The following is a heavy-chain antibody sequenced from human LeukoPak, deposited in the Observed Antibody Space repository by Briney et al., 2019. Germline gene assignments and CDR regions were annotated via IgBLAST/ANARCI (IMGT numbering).Heavy chain of an antibody. J-gene: IGHJ3*02. CDR3: TRQQLDAFDI. CDR1: GFTFGTYA. CDR2: INSDGSST. D-gene: IGHD6-13*01. Sequence: GGSLRLSCAASGFTFGTYAMHWVRQAPGTGLVWVSRINSDGSSTTYADSVKGRFTISRDNAKNTLSLQMNSLRAEDTAVYYCTRQQLDAFDIWGPGTMVTVSS. V-gene: IGHV3-74*01.